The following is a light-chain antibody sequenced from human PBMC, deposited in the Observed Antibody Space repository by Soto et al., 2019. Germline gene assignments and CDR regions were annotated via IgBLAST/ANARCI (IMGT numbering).Light chain of an antibody. CDR1: SSVSNRD. V-gene: IGKV3-20*01. Sequence: TVLTQSPGTLSLSPGAIATLSCRASSSVSNRDLAWYQQKPSQAPRLLIYGASTRATGVPDRFGGSGSGTEFTITISRLEPEDFAVYYCQQYSAFGGGTKVDI. J-gene: IGKJ4*01. CDR3: QQYSA. CDR2: GAS.